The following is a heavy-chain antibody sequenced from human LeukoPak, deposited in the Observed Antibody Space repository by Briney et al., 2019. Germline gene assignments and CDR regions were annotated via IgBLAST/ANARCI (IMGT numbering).Heavy chain of an antibody. D-gene: IGHD3-10*01. Sequence: ASVKVSCKASGYTFTSYYMHWVRQAPGEGLEWMGIINPSGGSTSYAQKFQGRVTMTRDMSTSTVYMELSSLRSEDTAVYYCAGDPGHGYYGSGSLNYWGQGTLVTVSS. CDR1: GYTFTSYY. CDR2: INPSGGST. V-gene: IGHV1-46*01. J-gene: IGHJ4*02. CDR3: AGDPGHGYYGSGSLNY.